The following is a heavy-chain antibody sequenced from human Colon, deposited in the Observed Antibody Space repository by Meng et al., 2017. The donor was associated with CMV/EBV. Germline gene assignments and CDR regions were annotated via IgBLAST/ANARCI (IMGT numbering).Heavy chain of an antibody. Sequence: SETLSLTCTVSNGSITNSYCSWIRQAPGKGLEWIGHMYYGGSTKYNPSLESRLSMSVDTSKNQFSLKLSSVTAADTAVYYCARTRLMRSYCDYWGQGTLVTVSS. D-gene: IGHD1-26*01. CDR2: MYYGGST. J-gene: IGHJ4*02. CDR3: ARTRLMRSYCDY. CDR1: NGSITNSY. V-gene: IGHV4-59*12.